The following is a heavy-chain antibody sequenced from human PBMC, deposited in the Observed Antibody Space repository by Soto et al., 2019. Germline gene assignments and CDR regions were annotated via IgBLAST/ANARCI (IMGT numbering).Heavy chain of an antibody. CDR3: ARARHIVVVVAATDWFDP. Sequence: VKVSCKASGYTFTSYAMHWVRQAPGQRLEWMGWINAGNGNTKYSQKFQGRVTITRDTSASTAYMELSSLRSEDTAVYYCARARHIVVVVAATDWFDPWGQGTLVTV. J-gene: IGHJ5*02. V-gene: IGHV1-3*01. CDR2: INAGNGNT. D-gene: IGHD2-15*01. CDR1: GYTFTSYA.